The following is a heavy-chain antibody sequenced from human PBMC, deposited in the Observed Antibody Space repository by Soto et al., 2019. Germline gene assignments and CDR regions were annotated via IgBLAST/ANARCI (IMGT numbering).Heavy chain of an antibody. CDR1: GGSITDNY. V-gene: IGHV4-59*01. Sequence: QLQQAGPGLVRPSETLSLTCSVSGGSITDNYWGWVRQTPGKGLEWIGYIYYTGITNYNPSLKRRVTMSLDTSKNRLSLKLDSVTEADTAVYYCARALDYDFWGGRNWFDPWGQGTLVTVSS. D-gene: IGHD3-3*01. CDR2: IYYTGIT. J-gene: IGHJ5*02. CDR3: ARALDYDFWGGRNWFDP.